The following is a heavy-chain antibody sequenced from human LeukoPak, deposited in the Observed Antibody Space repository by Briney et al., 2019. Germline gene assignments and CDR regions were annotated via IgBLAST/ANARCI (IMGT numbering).Heavy chain of an antibody. CDR2: ISGSGGST. CDR3: ARDLGQDYGDYRAFDY. V-gene: IGHV3-23*01. CDR1: GFTFSSYA. D-gene: IGHD4-17*01. Sequence: GGSLRLSCAASGFTFSSYAMSWVRQAPGKGLEWVSAISGSGGSTYYADSVKGRFTISRDNSKNTLYLQMNSLRAEDTAVYYCARDLGQDYGDYRAFDYWGQGTLVTVSS. J-gene: IGHJ4*02.